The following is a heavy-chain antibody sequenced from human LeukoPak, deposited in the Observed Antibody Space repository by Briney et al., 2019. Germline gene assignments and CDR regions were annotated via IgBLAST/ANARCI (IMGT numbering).Heavy chain of an antibody. D-gene: IGHD3-10*01. CDR3: ARGCGSGSYCDY. J-gene: IGHJ4*02. CDR2: ISSSSSTI. Sequence: GGSLRLSCAASGFTFSSYSMNWVRQAPGKGLEWVSCISSSSSTIYYADSVKGRFTISRDNAKNSLYLQMSSLRDEDTAVYYCARGCGSGSYCDYWGQGTLVTVSS. CDR1: GFTFSSYS. V-gene: IGHV3-48*02.